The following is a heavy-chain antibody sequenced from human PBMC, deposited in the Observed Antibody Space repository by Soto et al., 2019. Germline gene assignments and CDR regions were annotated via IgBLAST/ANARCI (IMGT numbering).Heavy chain of an antibody. CDR2: IYPGDHET. Sequence: PGESLKISCQCSGYTFSNFWIGWVRQLPRKGLEWMGIIYPGDHETRYSPSFHGKVTISADKSINTAYLQWNSLEASDTAFYFCARSPRSSPYFDYWGQGALVTSPQ. J-gene: IGHJ4*02. CDR3: ARSPRSSPYFDY. CDR1: GYTFSNFW. V-gene: IGHV5-51*01. D-gene: IGHD6-13*01.